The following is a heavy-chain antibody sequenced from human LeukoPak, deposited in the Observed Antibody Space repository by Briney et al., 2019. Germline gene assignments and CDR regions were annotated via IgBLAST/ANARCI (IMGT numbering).Heavy chain of an antibody. CDR1: GGAITSSNW. V-gene: IGHV4-4*02. CDR3: ARVGDSSGYYKGFDI. Sequence: SGSLSLTCAVSGGAITSSNWWNWVRPPPGKGPEWMGESYHSGSTNYNPSLKSRVTISVDNSKNQFSLKLSSVTAADTAVYYCARVGDSSGYYKGFDIWGQGTMVTVSS. D-gene: IGHD3-22*01. J-gene: IGHJ3*02. CDR2: SYHSGST.